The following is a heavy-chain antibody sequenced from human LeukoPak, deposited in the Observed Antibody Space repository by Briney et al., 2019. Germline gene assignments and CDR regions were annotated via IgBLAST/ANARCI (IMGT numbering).Heavy chain of an antibody. Sequence: SETLSLTCTVSGGSISSNYWSWIRQPPGKGLEWIGYIYYSGSTNYNPSLKSRVTISVDTSRNQFSLKLSSVTAADTAVYYCARGRYGDYGFDYWGQGTLATVSS. J-gene: IGHJ4*02. CDR1: GGSISSNY. D-gene: IGHD4-17*01. CDR3: ARGRYGDYGFDY. CDR2: IYYSGST. V-gene: IGHV4-59*08.